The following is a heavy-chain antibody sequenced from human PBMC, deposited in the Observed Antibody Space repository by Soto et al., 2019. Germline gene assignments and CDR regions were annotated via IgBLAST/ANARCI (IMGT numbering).Heavy chain of an antibody. CDR3: ARVRRFEVGDAYGMDV. J-gene: IGHJ6*02. V-gene: IGHV1-69*01. Sequence: QVQLVQSGAEVKKPGSSVKVSCKASVGTFSSHAISWVRQAPGQGLEWMGGIIPIFGTANSVQKLRGRVTITADEAATTAYMELSSLTSDDTAVYYCARVRRFEVGDAYGMDVWGQGTTVTVSS. CDR1: VGTFSSHA. CDR2: IIPIFGTA. D-gene: IGHD3-3*01.